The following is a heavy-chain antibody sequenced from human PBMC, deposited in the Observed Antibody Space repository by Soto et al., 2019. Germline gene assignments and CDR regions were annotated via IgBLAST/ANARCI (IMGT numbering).Heavy chain of an antibody. D-gene: IGHD2-2*01. V-gene: IGHV4-34*01. CDR1: GGSFSGYY. Sequence: TLSLSCAVYGGSFSGYYWSWIRHPPGXXLEWIGESNHSRSTNYNPSLKSRVTISVDTSKNQFSLKLSALTAADAAGYYWARVKGLNXLVPAAXRANCFAPWGQGTLVTVSS. J-gene: IGHJ5*02. CDR3: ARVKGLNXLVPAAXRANCFAP. CDR2: SNHSRST.